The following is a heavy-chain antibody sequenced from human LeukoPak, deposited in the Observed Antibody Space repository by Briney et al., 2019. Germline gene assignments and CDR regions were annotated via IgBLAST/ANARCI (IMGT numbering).Heavy chain of an antibody. V-gene: IGHV4-34*01. Sequence: SETLSLTCAVYGGSFSSYYWSWVRHPPGEGVEWIGEISHSGSTNDNPSLKSRVTISVDTYKNQFSLKLSSVNAADTAVYYCARATPAGYCSGGSCQFDYWGQGTLVTVSS. D-gene: IGHD2-15*01. J-gene: IGHJ4*02. CDR2: ISHSGST. CDR1: GGSFSSYY. CDR3: ARATPAGYCSGGSCQFDY.